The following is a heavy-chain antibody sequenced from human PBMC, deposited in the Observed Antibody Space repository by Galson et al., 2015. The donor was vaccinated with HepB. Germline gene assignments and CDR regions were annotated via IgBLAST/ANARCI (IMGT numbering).Heavy chain of an antibody. CDR3: ARGFRGWPHFDD. D-gene: IGHD6-19*01. V-gene: IGHV1-18*01. J-gene: IGHJ4*02. CDR2: ISAYNGNT. Sequence: SVKVSCKASGCTFSSYGISWVRQAPGQGLEWMGWISAYNGNTNYAQKFQGRVTMATDTSTSIAYMELRSLRSDDTAVYYCARGFRGWPHFDDWGQGTLVTVSS. CDR1: GCTFSSYG.